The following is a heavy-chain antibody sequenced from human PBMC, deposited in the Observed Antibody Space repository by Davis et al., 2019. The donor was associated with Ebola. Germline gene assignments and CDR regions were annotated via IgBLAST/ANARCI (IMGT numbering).Heavy chain of an antibody. V-gene: IGHV3-48*03. CDR3: ARDRSGYSYGIFDY. CDR1: GFSFNSYT. CDR2: ITNDGSTN. J-gene: IGHJ4*02. Sequence: GESLKISCIASGFSFNSYTMNWVRQAPGKGLEWLSYITNDGSTNSYADSVKGRFTVSRDNAKNSLYLQMNSLRAEDTAVYYCARDRSGYSYGIFDYWGQGTLVTVSS. D-gene: IGHD5-18*01.